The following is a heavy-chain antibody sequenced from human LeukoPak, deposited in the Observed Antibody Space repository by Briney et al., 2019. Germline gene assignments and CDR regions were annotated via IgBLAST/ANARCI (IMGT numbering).Heavy chain of an antibody. V-gene: IGHV1-8*03. CDR2: MNPNSGNT. CDR1: GYTFTSYD. CDR3: ARGGGSSGWYSSYYYMDV. D-gene: IGHD6-19*01. Sequence: ASVKVSCKASGYTFTSYDINWVRQATGQGLEWMGWMNPNSGNTGYAQKFQGRVTITRNTSISTAYMELSSLRSEDTAVYYCARGGGSSGWYSSYYYMDVWGKGTTVTVSS. J-gene: IGHJ6*03.